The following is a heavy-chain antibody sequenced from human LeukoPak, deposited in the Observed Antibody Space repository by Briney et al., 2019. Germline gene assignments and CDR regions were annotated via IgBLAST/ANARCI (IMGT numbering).Heavy chain of an antibody. V-gene: IGHV3-23*01. CDR2: ISRSGST. D-gene: IGHD3-22*01. CDR3: ARVPGYYDSSGYLEIFDY. CDR1: GFTFSAYD. J-gene: IGHJ4*02. Sequence: GGSLRLSCAASGFTFSAYDMQWVRQAPGKGPEWVSGISRSGSTYYRDSVKGRFTISRDNYKNTLYLQMNSLRAEDTAVYYCARVPGYYDSSGYLEIFDYWGQGTLVTVSS.